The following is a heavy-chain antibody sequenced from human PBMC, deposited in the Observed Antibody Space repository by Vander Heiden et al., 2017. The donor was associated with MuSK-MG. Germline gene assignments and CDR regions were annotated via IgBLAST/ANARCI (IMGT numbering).Heavy chain of an antibody. V-gene: IGHV4-34*01. CDR1: GGSFSGYY. D-gene: IGHD3-16*01. Sequence: QVQLQQWGAGLLKPSETLSLTCAVYGGSFSGYYWSWIRQPPGKGLEWIGEINHSGSTNYNPSLKSRVTISVDTSKNQFSLKLSYVTAADTAVYYCARGGGYYYYYYMDVWGKGTTVTVSS. J-gene: IGHJ6*03. CDR2: INHSGST. CDR3: ARGGGYYYYYYMDV.